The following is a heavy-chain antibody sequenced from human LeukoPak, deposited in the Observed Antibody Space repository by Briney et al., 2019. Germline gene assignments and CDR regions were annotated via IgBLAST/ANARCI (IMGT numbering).Heavy chain of an antibody. CDR2: ISGSGGAT. CDR3: AKGSGFRLYYFDY. V-gene: IGHV3-23*01. J-gene: IGHJ4*02. Sequence: GGSLRLSCAAPGFTFSSYAMSWVRQAPGKGLEWVSGISGSGGATYYADSVKGRFTISRDNSKNTLYLQMNSLRAEDTAVYYCAKGSGFRLYYFDYWGQGTLVTVSS. CDR1: GFTFSSYA. D-gene: IGHD3-22*01.